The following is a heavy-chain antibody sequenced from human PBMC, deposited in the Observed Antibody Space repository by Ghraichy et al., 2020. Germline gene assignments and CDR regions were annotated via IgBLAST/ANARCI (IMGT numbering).Heavy chain of an antibody. D-gene: IGHD6-25*01. CDR2: IYPGDSDT. Sequence: GGSLNISCTGFGYSFTSYWIAWVRQMPGKGLEWMGIIYPGDSDTRYSPSFQGQVTISADKFISTAYLQWSSLKGSDTAIYYCARPKYSSGYYYGMDVWGQGTTVTVSS. CDR3: ARPKYSSGYYYGMDV. CDR1: GYSFTSYW. J-gene: IGHJ6*02. V-gene: IGHV5-51*01.